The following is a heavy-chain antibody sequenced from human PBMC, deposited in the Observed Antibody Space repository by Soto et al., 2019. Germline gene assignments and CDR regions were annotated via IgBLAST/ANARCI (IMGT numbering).Heavy chain of an antibody. CDR2: IYYSGTT. J-gene: IGHJ4*02. D-gene: IGHD3-22*01. Sequence: SETLCHAFTVSRGAISSYYLSCIRHPPGKGLERSGYIYYSGTTNYNPSLKSRVTIAVDTSKNRFSLKLSSVTAADTAVYYCARRKYYYDSSGYFSKPLHYFDYWGQGTLVTDSS. V-gene: IGHV4-59*01. CDR1: RGAISSYY. CDR3: ARRKYYYDSSGYFSKPLHYFDY.